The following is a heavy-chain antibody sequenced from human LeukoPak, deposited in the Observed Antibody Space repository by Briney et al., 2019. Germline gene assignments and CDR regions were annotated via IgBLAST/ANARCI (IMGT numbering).Heavy chain of an antibody. CDR3: ARGAPPSGYYYGSGSYNWFDP. CDR2: INHSGST. V-gene: IGHV4-34*01. Sequence: SETLSLTCAVYGGSFSGYYWSWIRQPPGKGLEWIGEINHSGSTNYNPSLKSRVTISVDTPKNQFSLKLSSVTAADTAVYYCARGAPPSGYYYGSGSYNWFDPWGQGTLVTVSS. CDR1: GGSFSGYY. J-gene: IGHJ5*02. D-gene: IGHD3-10*01.